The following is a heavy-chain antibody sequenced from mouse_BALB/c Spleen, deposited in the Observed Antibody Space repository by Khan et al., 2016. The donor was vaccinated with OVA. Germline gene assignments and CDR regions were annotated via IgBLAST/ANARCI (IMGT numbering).Heavy chain of an antibody. CDR1: GFSLTDYG. D-gene: IGHD2-13*01. Sequence: VMLVESGPGLVAPSQSLSITCTVSGFSLTDYGVNWVRQPPGKGLEWLGLIWGDGSTDYNSALKSRLSISNDNSKSQVFLKMNSLQTDDTARYVCARGDWDYFDFWGQGTTLTVSS. V-gene: IGHV2-6-7*01. CDR2: IWGDGST. CDR3: ARGDWDYFDF. J-gene: IGHJ2*01.